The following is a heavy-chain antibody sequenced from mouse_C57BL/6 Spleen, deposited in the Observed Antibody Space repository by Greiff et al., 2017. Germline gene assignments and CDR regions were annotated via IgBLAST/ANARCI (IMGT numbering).Heavy chain of an antibody. D-gene: IGHD1-1*01. Sequence: EVKLVESGGGLVQSGRSLRLSCATSGFTFSDFYMEWVRQAPGKGLVWIAASRNKANDYTTEDSASVKGRFIVSRDNSQRILYLQMNALRAEYTAIYYCARDENYYGSSSLAYWGQGTLVTVSA. J-gene: IGHJ3*01. CDR3: ARDENYYGSSSLAY. V-gene: IGHV7-1*01. CDR2: SRNKANDYTT. CDR1: GFTFSDFY.